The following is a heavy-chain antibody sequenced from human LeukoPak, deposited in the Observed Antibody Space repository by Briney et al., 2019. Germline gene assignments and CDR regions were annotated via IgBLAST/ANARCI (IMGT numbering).Heavy chain of an antibody. CDR1: GGSISSYY. CDR3: ARGLVTMVRGVRPNDAFDI. J-gene: IGHJ3*02. V-gene: IGHV4-4*07. D-gene: IGHD3-10*01. Sequence: NPSETLSLTCTVSGGSISSYYWSWIRQPAGKGLEWIGRIYTSGSTNYNPSLKSRVTMSVDTSKNQFSLKLGSVTAADTAVYYCARGLVTMVRGVRPNDAFDIWGQGTMVTVSS. CDR2: IYTSGST.